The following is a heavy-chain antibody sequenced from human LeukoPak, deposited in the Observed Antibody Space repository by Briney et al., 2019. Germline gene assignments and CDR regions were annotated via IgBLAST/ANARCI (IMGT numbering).Heavy chain of an antibody. D-gene: IGHD5-24*01. V-gene: IGHV3-23*01. CDR3: AKGSSKDGYSY. CDR1: GFTFNSYV. CDR2: ISTSGGTP. J-gene: IGHJ4*02. Sequence: PGGSLRLSCAASGFTFNSYVMTWVRQAPGRGLEWVSSISTSGGTPYYANSVKGRFTISRDNSKNTLYLQMNSLRAEDTAVYHCAKGSSKDGYSYWGQGTLVTVSS.